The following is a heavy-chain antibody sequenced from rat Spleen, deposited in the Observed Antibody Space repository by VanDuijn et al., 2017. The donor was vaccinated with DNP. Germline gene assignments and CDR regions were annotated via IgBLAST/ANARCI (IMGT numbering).Heavy chain of an antibody. CDR1: GFTFSDYY. CDR2: ISYDGSST. V-gene: IGHV5-7*01. CDR3: TRAVYSTYVYGYFDY. J-gene: IGHJ2*01. D-gene: IGHD1-2*01. Sequence: EVQLVESGGGLVQPGRSLKLSCAASGFTFSDYYMAWVRQAPTKGLEWVATISYDGSSTYYRDSVKVRFTISRDNAKSTLYLQVNSLRSEDTATYYCTRAVYSTYVYGYFDYWGQGVMVTVSS.